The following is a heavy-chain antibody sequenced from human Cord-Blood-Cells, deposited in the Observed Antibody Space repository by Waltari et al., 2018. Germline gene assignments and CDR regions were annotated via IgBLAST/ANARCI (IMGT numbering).Heavy chain of an antibody. CDR3: ATAYYYGSGSYYNFDY. CDR2: FDPEDGET. CDR1: GYTLTELS. J-gene: IGHJ4*02. Sequence: QVQLVQSGAEVKKPGASVKVSCRVSGYTLTELSMHWVRQAPGKGLEWMGGFDPEDGETIYAQKFQGRVTMTEDTSTDTAYMELSSLRSEDTAVYYCATAYYYGSGSYYNFDYWGQGTLVTVSS. V-gene: IGHV1-24*01. D-gene: IGHD3-10*01.